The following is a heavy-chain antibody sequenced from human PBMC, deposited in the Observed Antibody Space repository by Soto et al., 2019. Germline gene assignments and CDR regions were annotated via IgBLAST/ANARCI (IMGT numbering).Heavy chain of an antibody. V-gene: IGHV1-69*01. Sequence: QVQLVQSGAEVKKPGSSVKVSCKASGGTFSSYAISWVRQAPGQGLEWMGGIIPIFGTANYAQKFQGRVTVTGDESTCTADMDQSSLRGDETAEYYCARGSARRLGWYDYLGEEALLTVST. CDR2: IIPIFGTA. J-gene: IGHJ4*02. CDR3: ARGSARRLGWYDY. CDR1: GGTFSSYA. D-gene: IGHD2-21*01.